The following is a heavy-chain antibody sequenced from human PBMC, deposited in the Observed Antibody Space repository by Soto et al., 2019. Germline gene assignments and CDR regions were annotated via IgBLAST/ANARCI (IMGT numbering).Heavy chain of an antibody. J-gene: IGHJ4*02. V-gene: IGHV2-5*02. CDR3: AHNSAVVPLAY. CDR1: GFSLSTSGVG. CDR2: IYWDDDK. D-gene: IGHD2-15*01. Sequence: QITLKESGPTLVKPTQTLTLTCTFSGFSLSTSGVGVGWIRQPPGKALEWLALIYWDDDKRYSPSLKSRLTITQDTAKTQVVLTMTIMDPVDTATYYCAHNSAVVPLAYWGQGTLVTVSS.